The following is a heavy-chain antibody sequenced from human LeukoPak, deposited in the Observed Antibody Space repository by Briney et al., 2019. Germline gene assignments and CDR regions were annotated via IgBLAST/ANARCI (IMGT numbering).Heavy chain of an antibody. Sequence: PGGSLRLSCAASGFTFSSYWMSWVRQAPGKGLEWVSTISGSGGSTFYADSVKGRFTFSRDNSKNTLYLQMNSLRAEDTAVYYCAGGTGLPPANYFYYGMDVWGQGTTVTVSS. CDR1: GFTFSSYW. J-gene: IGHJ6*02. D-gene: IGHD3/OR15-3a*01. V-gene: IGHV3-23*01. CDR2: ISGSGGST. CDR3: AGGTGLPPANYFYYGMDV.